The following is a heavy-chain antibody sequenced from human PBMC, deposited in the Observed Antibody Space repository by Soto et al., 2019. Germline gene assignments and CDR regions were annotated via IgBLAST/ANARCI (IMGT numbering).Heavy chain of an antibody. Sequence: PSETLSLTCTVSGGSISSSSYYWGWIRQPPGKGLEWIGSINYSGSTYYNPSLKSRVTISVDTSKNQFSLKLSSVTAADTAVYYCARRTRASGYYYDFDYWGQGTLVTVSS. V-gene: IGHV4-39*01. CDR1: GGSISSSSYY. CDR3: ARRTRASGYYYDFDY. CDR2: INYSGST. J-gene: IGHJ4*02. D-gene: IGHD3-22*01.